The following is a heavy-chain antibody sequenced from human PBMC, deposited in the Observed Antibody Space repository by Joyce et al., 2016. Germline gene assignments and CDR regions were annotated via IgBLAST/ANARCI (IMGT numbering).Heavy chain of an antibody. J-gene: IGHJ3*02. V-gene: IGHV4-59*01. CDR2: IYYSGST. CDR1: GGSISSYY. CDR3: ARGAYDDFWRVAFDI. D-gene: IGHD3-3*01. Sequence: QVQLQESGPGLVKPSETLSLTCTVSGGSISSYYWSWIRQTPGKGLVWIGYIYYSGSTNDNPARKSRVTISVDTSKNQFSLKLSSVTAADTAVYYCARGAYDDFWRVAFDIWGQGTMVTVSS.